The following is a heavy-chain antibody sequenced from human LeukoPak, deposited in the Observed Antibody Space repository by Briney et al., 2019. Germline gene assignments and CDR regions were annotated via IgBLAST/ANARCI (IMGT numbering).Heavy chain of an antibody. Sequence: PSETLSLTCTVSGYSISSGYDWGWLRQPPGKGLEWIGSIYHSGSTYYNPSVKSRVTISVERSKNPFSVKLSSVSAADTAVYYCARYEGVEMATISVDYWGQGTLVTVSS. CDR2: IYHSGST. CDR3: ARYEGVEMATISVDY. CDR1: GYSISSGYD. D-gene: IGHD5-24*01. V-gene: IGHV4-38-2*02. J-gene: IGHJ4*02.